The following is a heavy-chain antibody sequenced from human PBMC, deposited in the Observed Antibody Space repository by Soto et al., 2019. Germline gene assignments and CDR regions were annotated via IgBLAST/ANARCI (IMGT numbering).Heavy chain of an antibody. D-gene: IGHD6-19*01. CDR3: AKGGRQWLVPSDFNY. CDR1: GFPFSDYA. V-gene: IGHV3-30*18. J-gene: IGHJ4*02. CDR2: VSHDGRNT. Sequence: VQLVESGGGVVPPGRSLRLSCAASGFPFSDYAMHWVRQAPGKGLEWVAVVSHDGRNTHYADSVKGRFTISRDSSKNTVSLEMPSLRAEDTAVYYCAKGGRQWLVPSDFNYWGQGALVTVSS.